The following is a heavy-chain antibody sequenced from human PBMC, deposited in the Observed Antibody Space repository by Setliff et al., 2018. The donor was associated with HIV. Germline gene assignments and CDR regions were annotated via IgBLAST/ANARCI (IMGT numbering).Heavy chain of an antibody. CDR2: IKQDGSEK. CDR1: GFAFSGHQ. J-gene: IGHJ4*02. D-gene: IGHD5-12*01. Sequence: GGSLRLSCAASGFAFSGHQMSWVRQAPGKGLEWVAKIKQDGSEKYYVDPVKGRFTISRDNAKNSLYLQMNSLRAEDTAMYYCARDWRSGYDLNFDYWGQGTLVTVPS. V-gene: IGHV3-7*01. CDR3: ARDWRSGYDLNFDY.